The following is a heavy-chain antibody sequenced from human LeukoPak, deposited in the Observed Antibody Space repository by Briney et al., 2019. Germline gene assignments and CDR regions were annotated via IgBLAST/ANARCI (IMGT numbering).Heavy chain of an antibody. J-gene: IGHJ4*02. D-gene: IGHD6-13*01. CDR3: AKDDSRGKRYPHFDY. CDR1: GFTFSSYA. CDR2: ISYDGSNK. Sequence: GGSLRLSCAASGFTFSSYAMHWVRQAPGKGLEWVAVISYDGSNKYYADSVKGRFTISRDNSKNTLYLQMNSLRAEDTAVYYCAKDDSRGKRYPHFDYWGQGTLVTVSS. V-gene: IGHV3-30-3*01.